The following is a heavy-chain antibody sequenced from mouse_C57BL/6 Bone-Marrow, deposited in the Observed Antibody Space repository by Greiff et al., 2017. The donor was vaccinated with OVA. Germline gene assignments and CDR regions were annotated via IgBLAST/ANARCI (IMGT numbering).Heavy chain of an antibody. CDR2: INPSTGGT. V-gene: IGHV1-42*01. CDR3: ARGGTSPFAY. CDR1: GYSFTGYY. D-gene: IGHD4-1*01. J-gene: IGHJ3*01. Sequence: EVQLQQSGPELVKPGASVKISCKASGYSFTGYYMNWVKQSPEKSLEWIGEINPSTGGTTYNQKFKAKATLTVDKSSSTAYMQLKSLTSEDSAVYYCARGGTSPFAYWGQGTLVPVSA.